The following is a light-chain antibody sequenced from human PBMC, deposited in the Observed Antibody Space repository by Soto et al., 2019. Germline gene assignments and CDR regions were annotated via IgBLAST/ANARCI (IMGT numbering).Light chain of an antibody. V-gene: IGLV1-40*01. Sequence: QSVLTQPPSVSGAPGQRVTISCTGSSCNVGAGYDVHWYQQLPGKAPKLLIYGNSNRPSGVPDRFSGSKSGTAASLAITGLQAEDEADYYCQSYDSSLSGSDVFGTGTKVTVL. CDR1: SCNVGAGYD. J-gene: IGLJ1*01. CDR3: QSYDSSLSGSDV. CDR2: GNS.